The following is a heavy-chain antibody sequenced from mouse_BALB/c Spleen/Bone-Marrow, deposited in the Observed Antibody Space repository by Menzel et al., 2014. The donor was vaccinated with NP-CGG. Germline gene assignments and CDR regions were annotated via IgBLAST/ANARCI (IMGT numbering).Heavy chain of an antibody. CDR3: ARNDHVEGFAMDY. CDR2: INPGSSTI. J-gene: IGHJ4*01. V-gene: IGHV4-2*02. D-gene: IGHD2-4*01. Sequence: DVKLVESGGGLVQPGGSLNLSCAASGLDFSRYWMSWARQAPGKGQEWIGEINPGSSTINYTPSLKDKFIISRDNAKNTLYLQTSKMRPEDTALYYCARNDHVEGFAMDYWGQGTSVTVSS. CDR1: GLDFSRYW.